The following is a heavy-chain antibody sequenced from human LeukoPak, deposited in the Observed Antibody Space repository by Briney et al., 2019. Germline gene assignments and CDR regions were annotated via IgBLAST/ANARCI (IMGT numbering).Heavy chain of an antibody. D-gene: IGHD5-18*01. CDR3: ARGGYSFDY. Sequence: GGSLRLSCAASGFSLSGYWMTWVRQAPGKGLEWVARLHTDGVEQNYVDSVTGRFTMSRDNAKNSLDLQMNSLRVEDTAVYYCARGGYSFDYLGQGTLVAVSS. V-gene: IGHV3-7*01. CDR2: LHTDGVEQ. CDR1: GFSLSGYW. J-gene: IGHJ4*02.